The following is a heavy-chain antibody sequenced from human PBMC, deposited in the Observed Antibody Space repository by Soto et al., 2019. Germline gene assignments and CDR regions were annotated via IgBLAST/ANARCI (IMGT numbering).Heavy chain of an antibody. D-gene: IGHD3-10*01. CDR3: AREAGITMVRGVTGYYYYYYGMDV. CDR1: GFTFSNFE. J-gene: IGHJ6*02. CDR2: INTAGSTK. Sequence: GGSLRLSCAASGFTFSNFEMHWVRQAPGKGLEWVSYINTAGSTKYYADSVKGRFTISRDNSKNTLYLQMNSLGAEDTAVYYCAREAGITMVRGVTGYYYYYYGMDVWGQGTTVTVSS. V-gene: IGHV3-48*03.